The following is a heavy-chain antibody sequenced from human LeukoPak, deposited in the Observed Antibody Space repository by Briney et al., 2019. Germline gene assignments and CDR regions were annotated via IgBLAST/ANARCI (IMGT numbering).Heavy chain of an antibody. CDR1: GFTFNNYW. Sequence: GGSLRLSCAASGFTFNNYWLSWVRQAPGKGLEWVANIKTDGSETYYVDAVKGRFAISRDNAKNSLYLQMNNLRVEDTAVYYCVRNLPGAGYWGQGTLVIVSS. CDR3: VRNLPGAGY. CDR2: IKTDGSET. J-gene: IGHJ4*02. V-gene: IGHV3-7*01. D-gene: IGHD3-9*01.